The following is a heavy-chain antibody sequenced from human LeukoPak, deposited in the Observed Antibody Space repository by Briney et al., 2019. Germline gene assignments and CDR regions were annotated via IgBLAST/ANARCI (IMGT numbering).Heavy chain of an antibody. V-gene: IGHV4-30-4*08. Sequence: SETLSLTCTVSGGSISSGDYYWSWIRQPPGKGLEWIGYIYYSGGTYYNPSLKSRVTISVDTSKNQFSLKLSSVTAADTAVYYCAREGGASGEVDYWGQGTLVTVSS. CDR2: IYYSGGT. J-gene: IGHJ4*02. D-gene: IGHD1-26*01. CDR3: AREGGASGEVDY. CDR1: GGSISSGDYY.